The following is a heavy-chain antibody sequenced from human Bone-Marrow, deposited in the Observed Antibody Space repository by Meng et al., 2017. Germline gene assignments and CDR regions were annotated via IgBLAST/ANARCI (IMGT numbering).Heavy chain of an antibody. J-gene: IGHJ5*02. CDR1: GFTFSDYY. V-gene: IGHV3-11*04. Sequence: GESLKISCAASGFTFSDYYMSWIRQAPGKGLEWVSYISSSGSTIYYADSVKGRFTISRDNAKNSLYLQMNSLRAEDTAVYYCARDLVTMVRGALDPWGPGTLVTVSS. D-gene: IGHD3-10*01. CDR2: ISSSGSTI. CDR3: ARDLVTMVRGALDP.